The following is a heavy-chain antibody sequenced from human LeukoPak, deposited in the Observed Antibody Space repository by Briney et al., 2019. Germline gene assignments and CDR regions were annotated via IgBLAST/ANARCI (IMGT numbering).Heavy chain of an antibody. D-gene: IGHD3-3*01. Sequence: GGSLRLSCAASGFTVSSNYMSWVRQAPGKGLEWVSVIYSGDSTYYADSVKGRFTISRDNSKNTLYLQMNSLRAEDTAVYYCARDFEWSFDTWDQGTLVTVSS. CDR3: ARDFEWSFDT. J-gene: IGHJ4*02. CDR1: GFTVSSNY. CDR2: IYSGDST. V-gene: IGHV3-66*01.